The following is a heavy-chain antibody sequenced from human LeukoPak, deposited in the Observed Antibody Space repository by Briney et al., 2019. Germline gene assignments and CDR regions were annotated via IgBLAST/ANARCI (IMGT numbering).Heavy chain of an antibody. D-gene: IGHD1-26*01. CDR2: IYYSGST. Sequence: SETLSLTCTVSGGSISSFYWSWIRQPPGKGLEWIGLIYYSGSTNYSPSLKSRVTISVDTSKNQFSLNLYSVTAADTAVYYCARLSMGVGATLFYFDYWGQGTLVTVSS. V-gene: IGHV4-59*08. CDR3: ARLSMGVGATLFYFDY. J-gene: IGHJ4*02. CDR1: GGSISSFY.